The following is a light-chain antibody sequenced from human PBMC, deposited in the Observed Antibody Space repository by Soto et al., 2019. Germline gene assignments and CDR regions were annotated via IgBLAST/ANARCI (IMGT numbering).Light chain of an antibody. CDR2: AAS. CDR3: QRSYCCPHT. Sequence: DIQMTQSPSSVSASIGDRVTITCRASQSISSWLAWYQHKPGKAPKLLIYAASSLQSGVQSRFSCSGSRTDLTLSIRSLRPEDFTSYCCQRSYCCPHTVGGWTKVYIK. V-gene: IGKV1-12*01. CDR1: QSISSW. J-gene: IGKJ4*01.